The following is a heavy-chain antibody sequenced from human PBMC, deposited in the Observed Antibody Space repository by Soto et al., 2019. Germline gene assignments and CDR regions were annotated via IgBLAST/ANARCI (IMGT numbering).Heavy chain of an antibody. CDR1: GFSFNNYA. D-gene: IGHD6-19*01. J-gene: IGHJ4*02. CDR2: TSYDEKNK. CDR3: ARAYSSGWSLPFDY. V-gene: IGHV3-30*04. Sequence: QVQLVESGGGVVQPGRSLRLSCAASGFSFNNYAMHWVRQAPGKWLEWVAATSYDEKNKYHTDSVKGRFTISRDNSKNTLYLQMNNLRIEDTAVYYCARAYSSGWSLPFDYWGQGTLVTVSS.